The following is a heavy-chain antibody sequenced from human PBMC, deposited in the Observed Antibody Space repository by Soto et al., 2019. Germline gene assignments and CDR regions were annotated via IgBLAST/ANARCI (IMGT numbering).Heavy chain of an antibody. Sequence: QVQLVESGGGVVQPGRPLRLSCAASGFTFSNYGMHWVRQAPGKGLEWVAVITYDGNSEYYADSVKGRFTTSRDNSKNTLYLQMNSLRTEDTAVYYCSTRVVDHWGQGTLVTVTS. CDR1: GFTFSNYG. J-gene: IGHJ4*02. D-gene: IGHD2-21*01. V-gene: IGHV3-30*03. CDR2: ITYDGNSE. CDR3: STRVVDH.